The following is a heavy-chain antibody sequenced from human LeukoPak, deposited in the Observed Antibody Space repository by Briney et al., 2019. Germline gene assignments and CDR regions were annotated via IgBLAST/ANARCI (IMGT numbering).Heavy chain of an antibody. V-gene: IGHV1-2*02. Sequence: ASVKVSCKASGYTFTGYYMHWVRQAPGQGLEWMGWINPNSGGTNYAQKFQGRVTMTRDTSISTAYMELSRLRSDDTAVYYCARDYSDFWSGPPRGFDYWGQGTLVTVSP. CDR2: INPNSGGT. J-gene: IGHJ4*02. CDR1: GYTFTGYY. D-gene: IGHD3-3*01. CDR3: ARDYSDFWSGPPRGFDY.